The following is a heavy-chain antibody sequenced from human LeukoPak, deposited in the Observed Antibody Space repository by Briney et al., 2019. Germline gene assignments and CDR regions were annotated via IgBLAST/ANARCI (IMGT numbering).Heavy chain of an antibody. Sequence: GGALRLSCAASGFTFSDSWMSWVREAPGKGLEWVANMNQDGSAKGYVDSVKGRFTISRDNARNSLYLQMSSLRPEDTAVYYCATYTHWVAGDVWGQGTTVTVSS. D-gene: IGHD3-16*01. CDR2: MNQDGSAK. CDR1: GFTFSDSW. V-gene: IGHV3-7*01. CDR3: ATYTHWVAGDV. J-gene: IGHJ6*02.